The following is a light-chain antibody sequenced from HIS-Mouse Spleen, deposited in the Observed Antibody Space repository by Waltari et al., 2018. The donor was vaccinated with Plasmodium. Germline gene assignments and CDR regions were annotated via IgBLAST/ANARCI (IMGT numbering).Light chain of an antibody. CDR1: ALPQKY. V-gene: IGLV3-10*01. CDR2: EDS. CDR3: YSTDSSGNHRV. J-gene: IGLJ3*02. Sequence: SYELTHPPSVSVSPGQTARITCSGDALPQKYVYWYQQKSGQAPVLVIYEDSKRPSGIPERFSGSSSGTMATLTISGAQVEDEADYYCYSTDSSGNHRVFGGGTKLTVL.